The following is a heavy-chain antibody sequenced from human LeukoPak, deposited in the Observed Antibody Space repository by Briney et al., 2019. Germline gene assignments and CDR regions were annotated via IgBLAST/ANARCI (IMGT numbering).Heavy chain of an antibody. J-gene: IGHJ4*02. Sequence: PSETLSLTCTVSGASISSYYWSWIRQPAGKGLEWIGRTYTSGSTNYNPSLKSRVTMSVDTSKNQFSLKLSSVTAADTAVYYCAREREDIKLMLYAYYFDYWGQGTLVTVSS. CDR1: GASISSYY. CDR3: AREREDIKLMLYAYYFDY. CDR2: TYTSGST. V-gene: IGHV4-4*07. D-gene: IGHD2-8*01.